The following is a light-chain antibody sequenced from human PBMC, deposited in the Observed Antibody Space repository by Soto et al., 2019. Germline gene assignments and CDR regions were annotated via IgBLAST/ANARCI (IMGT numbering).Light chain of an antibody. CDR3: HQYNNWRT. Sequence: EVVMTQSPATLSVSPGERVTLSCRASQSVSNNLVWYQQKPGQAPRVLIYGASTRATGIPLRFSGSGSGTEFTLTISSLQPEDFAVYYCHQYNNWRTFGQGTKVEI. J-gene: IGKJ1*01. CDR1: QSVSNN. CDR2: GAS. V-gene: IGKV3-15*01.